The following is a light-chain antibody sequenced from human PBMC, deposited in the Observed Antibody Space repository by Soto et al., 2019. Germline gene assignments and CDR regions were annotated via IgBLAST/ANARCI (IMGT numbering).Light chain of an antibody. CDR3: SSHTNSSPYV. J-gene: IGLJ1*01. Sequence: QSALAQPASVSGSPGQSITISCTGTSSDVGAYNYVSWYQQHPGKAPKLMIYEVSNRPSGVSNRFSGSKSSNTASLTISGLQAEDEADYYCSSHTNSSPYVFGTGTKVTVL. V-gene: IGLV2-14*01. CDR2: EVS. CDR1: SSDVGAYNY.